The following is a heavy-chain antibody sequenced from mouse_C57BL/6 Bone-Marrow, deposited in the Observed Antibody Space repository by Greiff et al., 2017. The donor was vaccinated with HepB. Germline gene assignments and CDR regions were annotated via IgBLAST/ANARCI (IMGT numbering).Heavy chain of an antibody. CDR2: IDPANVNT. CDR3: ASFVYDYDGFAY. J-gene: IGHJ3*01. Sequence: EVKLMESVAELVRPGASVKLSCPASGFNIKNTYMPWFKQRPEQGLAWIGMIDPANVNTKYAPKFQGKATITADPSSNTAYLQLSSLTSEDTAIYYCASFVYDYDGFAYWGQGTLVTVSA. D-gene: IGHD2-4*01. V-gene: IGHV14-3*01. CDR1: GFNIKNTY.